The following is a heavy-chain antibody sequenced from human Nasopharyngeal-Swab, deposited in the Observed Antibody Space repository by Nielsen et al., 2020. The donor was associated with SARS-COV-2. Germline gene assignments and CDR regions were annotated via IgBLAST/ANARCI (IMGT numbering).Heavy chain of an antibody. Sequence: GESLKISCAASGFTFSKFYMSWVRQAPGKGLEWVANIKQDGSEKYYVDSVKGRFTISRDNAKNSLYLQMNSLRAEDTAVYYCARAPKRGSSGYQVVYWGQGTLVTVSS. J-gene: IGHJ4*02. V-gene: IGHV3-7*03. D-gene: IGHD3-22*01. CDR3: ARAPKRGSSGYQVVY. CDR1: GFTFSKFY. CDR2: IKQDGSEK.